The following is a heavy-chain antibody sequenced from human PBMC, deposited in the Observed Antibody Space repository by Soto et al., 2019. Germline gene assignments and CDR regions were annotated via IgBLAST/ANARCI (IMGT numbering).Heavy chain of an antibody. D-gene: IGHD2-21*01. CDR2: IFNSGKA. CDR1: CGSVNSGGSY. Sequence: QVQLQESGPGLLKPSQTLSLTCTVSCGSVNSGGSYWMWIRQHPAKGLEWIGFIFNSGKAYYNTSLQSRVTMSVDASENQFSLQLRSVTAADTAVYYCAGDSPSLLGATAFDLWGQGTLVTVSS. CDR3: AGDSPSLLGATAFDL. J-gene: IGHJ3*01. V-gene: IGHV4-31*03.